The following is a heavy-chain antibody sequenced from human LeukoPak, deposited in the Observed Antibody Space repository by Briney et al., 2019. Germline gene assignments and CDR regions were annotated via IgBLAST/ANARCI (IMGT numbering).Heavy chain of an antibody. CDR2: INHSGST. V-gene: IGHV4-34*01. Sequence: PSETLSLTCAVYGGSFSGYYWSWIRQPPGKGLEWIGEINHSGSTNYNPSLKSRVTISVDTSKNQFSLKLSSVTAADTAVYYCARRRRLYYFDYWGQGTLVTVSS. CDR1: GGSFSGYY. D-gene: IGHD2-15*01. CDR3: ARRRRLYYFDY. J-gene: IGHJ4*02.